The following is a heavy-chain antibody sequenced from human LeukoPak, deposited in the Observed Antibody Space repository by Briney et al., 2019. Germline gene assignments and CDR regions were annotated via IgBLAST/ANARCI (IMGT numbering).Heavy chain of an antibody. CDR1: GFTFSSYS. D-gene: IGHD2-21*01. CDR3: ARDLRAYCGGDCPFDY. J-gene: IGHJ4*02. Sequence: GGSLRLSCAASGFTFSSYSMNWVRQAPGKGLEWVSSISSSSSYIYYADSVKGRFTISRDNVKNSLYLQMNSLRAEDTAVYYCARDLRAYCGGDCPFDYWGQGTLVTVSS. V-gene: IGHV3-21*01. CDR2: ISSSSSYI.